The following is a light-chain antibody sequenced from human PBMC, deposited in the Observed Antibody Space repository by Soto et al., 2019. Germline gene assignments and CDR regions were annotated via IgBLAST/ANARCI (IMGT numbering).Light chain of an antibody. CDR3: QSYDSSLSAVV. Sequence: QSVLTQPPSVSGAPGQRVTISCTGSSSNIGAGYDVHWYQQLPGTAPKLLIYGNSNRPSGVPDRISGSKSGTSASLAITGLQAEDEAAYSCQSYDSSLSAVVFGGWTKLTVL. CDR1: SSNIGAGYD. V-gene: IGLV1-40*01. J-gene: IGLJ2*01. CDR2: GNS.